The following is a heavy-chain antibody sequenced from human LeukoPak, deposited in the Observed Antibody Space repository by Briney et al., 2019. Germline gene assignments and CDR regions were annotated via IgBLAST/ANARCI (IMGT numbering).Heavy chain of an antibody. CDR3: ARTAIAARYYFDY. V-gene: IGHV1-46*01. CDR1: GYIFTSFY. J-gene: IGHJ4*02. CDR2: INPNDAST. Sequence: ASVKVSFRASGYIFTSFYIHWVRQAPGQGLEWMGIINPNDASTNYAQKFQGRVTMTRDTSTSTVYVELSSLRSEDTAVYYCARTAIAARYYFDYWGQGSLVTVSS. D-gene: IGHD6-6*01.